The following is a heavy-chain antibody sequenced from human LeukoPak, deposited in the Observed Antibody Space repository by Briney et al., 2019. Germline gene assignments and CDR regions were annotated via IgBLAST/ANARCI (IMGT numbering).Heavy chain of an antibody. CDR1: GFTFDDYT. V-gene: IGHV3-9*01. Sequence: GGSLRLSCAASGFTFDDYTMYWVRQAPGKGLEWVSGISWNSGSIGYADSVKGRFTISRDNAKNSLYLQMNSLRAEDTALYHCARGVDPFEKARGVTAKVAFDIWGQGTMVTVSS. CDR3: ARGVDPFEKARGVTAKVAFDI. CDR2: ISWNSGSI. J-gene: IGHJ3*02. D-gene: IGHD3-10*01.